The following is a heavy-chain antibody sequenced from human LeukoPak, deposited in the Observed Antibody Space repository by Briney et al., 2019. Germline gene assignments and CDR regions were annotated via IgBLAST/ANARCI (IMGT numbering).Heavy chain of an antibody. D-gene: IGHD6-19*01. CDR3: ARDPYTSGWYWYFDY. V-gene: IGHV3-21*01. Sequence: PGGSLRLSCATSGFTVSSNYMTWVRQAPGKGLEWVSSISSSSGYIYYADSVKGRFTISRDNAENSLYLQMNSLRAEDTAVYYCARDPYTSGWYWYFDYWGQGTLLTVSS. J-gene: IGHJ4*02. CDR2: ISSSSGYI. CDR1: GFTVSSNY.